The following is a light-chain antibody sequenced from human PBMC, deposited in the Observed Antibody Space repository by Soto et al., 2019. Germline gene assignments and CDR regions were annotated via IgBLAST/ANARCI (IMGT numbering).Light chain of an antibody. V-gene: IGLV3-21*04. Sequence: SYELTQPPSVSVAPGKTASLTCAGNNIGDKSVHWYQQRPGQAPVLAWYYDSDRPSGIPERFSGSISGNTATLTISRVEAGDEADYYCQVWDSSGDLHVVFGGGTKVTVL. CDR1: NIGDKS. CDR2: YDS. CDR3: QVWDSSGDLHVV. J-gene: IGLJ2*01.